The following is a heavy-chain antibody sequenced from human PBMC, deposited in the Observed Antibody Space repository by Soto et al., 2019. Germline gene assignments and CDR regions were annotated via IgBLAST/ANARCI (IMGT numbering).Heavy chain of an antibody. J-gene: IGHJ5*02. Sequence: QVQLVESGGGVIQPGRSLRLSCAASGFTFSSYGMHWVRQAPGKGLEWVAVIWYDGSNKYYADSVKGRFTISRDNSKNTLYLQMNSLRAEDTAVYYCARDSPGGDYVGDNWFDPWGQGTLVTVSS. CDR3: ARDSPGGDYVGDNWFDP. D-gene: IGHD4-17*01. V-gene: IGHV3-33*01. CDR1: GFTFSSYG. CDR2: IWYDGSNK.